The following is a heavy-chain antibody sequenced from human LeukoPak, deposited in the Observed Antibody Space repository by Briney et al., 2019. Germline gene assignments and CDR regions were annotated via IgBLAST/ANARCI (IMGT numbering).Heavy chain of an antibody. V-gene: IGHV3-23*01. J-gene: IGHJ4*02. CDR2: ISGRGGST. CDR3: AKEARSYGYYFDY. CDR1: GFTFSSYV. D-gene: IGHD5-18*01. Sequence: GGSLRLSCAASGFTFSSYVMSWVRQAPGKGLEWVSAISGRGGSTYYADSVKGRFTISRANSKNTLYLQMNSLRAEDTAVYYCAKEARSYGYYFDYWGQGTLVTVSS.